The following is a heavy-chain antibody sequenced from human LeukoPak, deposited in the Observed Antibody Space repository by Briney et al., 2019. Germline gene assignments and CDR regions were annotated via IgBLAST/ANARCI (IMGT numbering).Heavy chain of an antibody. V-gene: IGHV4-4*02. CDR1: GGSISRNNW. D-gene: IGHD6-19*01. CDR2: IYHSGNT. J-gene: IGHJ4*02. CDR3: ARRGYSSGFYYFDY. Sequence: SETLSLTCAVSGGSISRNNWWSWVRQAPGRGLEWIGEIYHSGNTNYNPSLKSRVTISVDTSKNQFSLKLNSVTAADTAVYYCARRGYSSGFYYFDYWGQGTLVTVSS.